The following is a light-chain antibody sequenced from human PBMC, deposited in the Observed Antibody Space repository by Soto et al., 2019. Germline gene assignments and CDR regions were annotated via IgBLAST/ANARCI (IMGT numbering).Light chain of an antibody. V-gene: IGLV1-51*01. CDR2: DND. Sequence: QSVLTQPRSASEAPGQNVTISCSGNSTNLGNNYVSWYQQLQATATKLLIYDNDKRPSGIPDRFSGSHPGTSATLALTGLQTGDEAEYYCGALDSSLSARVFGGGTKVTAL. CDR1: STNLGNNY. J-gene: IGLJ2*01. CDR3: GALDSSLSARV.